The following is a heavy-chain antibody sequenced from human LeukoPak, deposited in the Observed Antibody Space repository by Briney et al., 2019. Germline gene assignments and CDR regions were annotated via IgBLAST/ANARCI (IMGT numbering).Heavy chain of an antibody. CDR1: GGTFSSYA. CDR3: AGGRGYSYGPKEP. Sequence: ASVKVSCKASGGTFSSYAISWVRQAPGQGLEWMGGIVPIFGTANYAQKFQGRVTITADESTSTAYMELSSLRSEDTAVYYCAGGRGYSYGPKEPWGQGTLVTVSS. V-gene: IGHV1-69*13. J-gene: IGHJ5*02. CDR2: IVPIFGTA. D-gene: IGHD5-18*01.